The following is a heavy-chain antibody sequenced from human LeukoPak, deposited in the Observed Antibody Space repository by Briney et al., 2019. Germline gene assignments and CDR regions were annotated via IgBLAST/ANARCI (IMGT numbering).Heavy chain of an antibody. D-gene: IGHD2-21*02. V-gene: IGHV3-7*02. J-gene: IGHJ2*01. Sequence: GGSLRLSCAASGFTFSSYWMSWVRQAPGKGLEWVANIKQDGSGKYYVDSVKGRFTISRDNAKNSLSLQMNSLRAEDTAVYYCSRGRLFGDYWGHGALVSVSS. CDR2: IKQDGSGK. CDR1: GFTFSSYW. CDR3: SRGRLFGDY.